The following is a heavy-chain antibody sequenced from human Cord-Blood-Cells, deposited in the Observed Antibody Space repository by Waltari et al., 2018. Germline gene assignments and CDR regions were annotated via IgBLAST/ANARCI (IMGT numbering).Heavy chain of an antibody. CDR3: ARSSYDSSGYYLYYYYYYYMDV. J-gene: IGHJ6*03. CDR2: MNPNSGNT. V-gene: IGHV1-8*03. Sequence: QVQLVQSGAEVKKPAAPVMVSCKASGYTFTSYDINWVRQATGQCLAWMGWMNPNSGNTGYAQKVQGRVTITRNTSISTAYMELSSLRSEDTAVYYCARSSYDSSGYYLYYYYYYYMDVWGKGTTVTVSS. D-gene: IGHD3-22*01. CDR1: GYTFTSYD.